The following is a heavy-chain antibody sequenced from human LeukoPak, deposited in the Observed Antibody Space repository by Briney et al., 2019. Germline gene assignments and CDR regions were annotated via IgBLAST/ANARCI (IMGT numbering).Heavy chain of an antibody. CDR1: GGSFSGYY. Sequence: SETLSLTCAVYGGSFSGYYWSWIRQPPGKGLEWIGEINHSGSTNYNPSLKSRVTISVDTSKNQFSLKLSSVTAADTAVYYCARGHSSSWYRGRWFDPWGQGTLVTVSS. J-gene: IGHJ5*02. CDR2: INHSGST. V-gene: IGHV4-34*01. CDR3: ARGHSSSWYRGRWFDP. D-gene: IGHD6-13*01.